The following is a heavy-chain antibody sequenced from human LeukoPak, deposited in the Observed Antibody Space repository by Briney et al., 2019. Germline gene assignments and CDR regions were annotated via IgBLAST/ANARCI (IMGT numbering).Heavy chain of an antibody. CDR3: TKHGEAYCDSKTDF. CDR2: ISDSGGRS. J-gene: IGHJ4*02. Sequence: GGSLRLSCEASGFSFSNYAMRWVRQAPGKGLEWVSVISDSGGRSYYAESVKGRFTISRDNSKNTLFLQMNSLRAETTATYCCTKHGEAYCDSKTDFWGQGTLVTVSS. V-gene: IGHV3-23*01. D-gene: IGHD4-17*01. CDR1: GFSFSNYA.